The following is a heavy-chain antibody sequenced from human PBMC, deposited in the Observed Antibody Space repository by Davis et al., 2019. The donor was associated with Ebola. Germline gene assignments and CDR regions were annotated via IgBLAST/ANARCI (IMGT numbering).Heavy chain of an antibody. CDR1: GYTFTSYD. CDR2: ISSYNGQT. Sequence: ASVKVSCKASGYTFTSYDINWVQQAPGQGLEWMGSISSYNGQTNYAQKFQGRVTITRDTSASTAYMELSNLRSEDTAVYYCARILRDYYYGMDVWGKGTTVTVSS. J-gene: IGHJ6*04. CDR3: ARILRDYYYGMDV. V-gene: IGHV1-18*01.